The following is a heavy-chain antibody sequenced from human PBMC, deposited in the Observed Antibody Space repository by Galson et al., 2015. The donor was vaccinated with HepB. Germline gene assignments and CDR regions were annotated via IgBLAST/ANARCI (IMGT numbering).Heavy chain of an antibody. J-gene: IGHJ3*02. V-gene: IGHV6-1*01. CDR3: ARVPEFWQPLAFDI. CDR2: TYYRSKWYN. CDR1: GDSVSSNSAA. D-gene: IGHD3-3*01. Sequence: CAISGDSVSSNSAAWNWIRQSPSRGLEWLGRTYYRSKWYNDYAVSVKSRITINPDTSKNQFSLQLNSVTPEDTAVYYCARVPEFWQPLAFDIWGQGTMVTVSS.